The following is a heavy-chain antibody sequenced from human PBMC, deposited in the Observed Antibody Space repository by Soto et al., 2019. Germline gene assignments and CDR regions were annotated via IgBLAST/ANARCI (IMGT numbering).Heavy chain of an antibody. CDR2: IDSDGSDT. V-gene: IGHV3-74*01. D-gene: IGHD5-12*01. Sequence: GGSLRLSCAASGFTFSNYLMHWVRQGPGKGLVWVSRIDSDGSDTIYADSVKGRFTISRDNAKNTLFLQMHSLRAEDMGVYYCATDGYIGFDYWGQGTLVTVSS. CDR3: ATDGYIGFDY. CDR1: GFTFSNYL. J-gene: IGHJ4*02.